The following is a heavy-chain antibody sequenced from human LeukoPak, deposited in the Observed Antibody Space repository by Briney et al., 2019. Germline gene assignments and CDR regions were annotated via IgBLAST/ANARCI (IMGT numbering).Heavy chain of an antibody. V-gene: IGHV3-30*18. Sequence: GGSLRLSCAASGFTFSSYGMHWVRQAPGKGLEWVAVISYDGSNKYYADSVKGRFTTSRDNSKNTLYLQMNSLRAEDTAVYYCAKVGGLRYCSSTSCYAGFDYWGQGTLVTVSS. CDR3: AKVGGLRYCSSTSCYAGFDY. J-gene: IGHJ4*02. CDR1: GFTFSSYG. CDR2: ISYDGSNK. D-gene: IGHD2-2*01.